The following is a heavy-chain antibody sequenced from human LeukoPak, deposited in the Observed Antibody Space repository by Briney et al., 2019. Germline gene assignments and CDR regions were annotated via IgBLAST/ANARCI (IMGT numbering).Heavy chain of an antibody. CDR3: VRPVVPAAHDAFDI. Sequence: PSETLSLTCAVYGGSFSGYYWSWIRQPPGKGLEWIGEINHSGSTNYNPSLKSRVTISVDTSKNQFSLKLSSVTAADTAVYYCVRPVVPAAHDAFDIWGQGTMVTVSS. CDR1: GGSFSGYY. V-gene: IGHV4-34*01. J-gene: IGHJ3*02. D-gene: IGHD2-2*01. CDR2: INHSGST.